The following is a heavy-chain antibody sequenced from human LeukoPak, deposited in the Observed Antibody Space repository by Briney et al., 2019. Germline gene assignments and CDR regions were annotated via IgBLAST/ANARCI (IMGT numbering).Heavy chain of an antibody. D-gene: IGHD1-14*01. CDR3: AKDTLRNPSYPVD. CDR2: IYYSGST. J-gene: IGHJ4*02. V-gene: IGHV4-59*01. Sequence: SETLSLTCTVSGGSISSYYWSWIRQPPGKGLEWIGYIYYSGSTNYNPSLKSRVTISVDTSKNQFSLKLSSVTAEDTAVYYCAKDTLRNPSYPVDWGQGTLVTVSS. CDR1: GGSISSYY.